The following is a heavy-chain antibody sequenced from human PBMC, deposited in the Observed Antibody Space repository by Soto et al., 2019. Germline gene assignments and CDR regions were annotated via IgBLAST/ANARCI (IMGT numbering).Heavy chain of an antibody. Sequence: EVQLMQSGGGVVQPGGSLRLSCAVTGLTVSSNYMTWIRQTPGKRLEWVSLLYPGGKTYYADSVKGRFTISRDNSKNTLYLQLNNLRTEDTALYYCARVDAYDTLTAYPTGYFDFWGQGTLVTVSS. V-gene: IGHV3-66*01. CDR1: GLTVSSNY. D-gene: IGHD3-9*01. CDR3: ARVDAYDTLTAYPTGYFDF. CDR2: LYPGGKT. J-gene: IGHJ4*02.